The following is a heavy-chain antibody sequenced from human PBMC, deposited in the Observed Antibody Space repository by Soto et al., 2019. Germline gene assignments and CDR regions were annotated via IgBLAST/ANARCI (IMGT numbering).Heavy chain of an antibody. J-gene: IGHJ6*02. CDR3: ATRRLGRTDYCDMAV. D-gene: IGHD2-2*01. CDR2: ILYDGSNK. V-gene: IGHV3-30*03. CDR1: GFTFSSYG. Sequence: QVQLVESGGGVVQPGRSLRLSCAASGFTFSSYGMHWVRQAPGKGLEWVAVILYDGSNKYYADSVKGRFTISRDNSKNTVELQRNSLRAQDTGVYYCATRRLGRTDYCDMAVWGQGTWVTFSS.